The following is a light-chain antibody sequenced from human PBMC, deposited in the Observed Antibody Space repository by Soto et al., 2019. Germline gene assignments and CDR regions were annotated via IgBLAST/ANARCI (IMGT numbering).Light chain of an antibody. CDR2: GAS. CDR3: QQYNDWPRT. CDR1: QSVSSN. V-gene: IGKV3-15*01. Sequence: EIVLTQSPGTLSLSPGERATPSCRASQSVSSNLAWYQQKPGQAPRLLIYGASTRATGVPARFSGSGSGTEFTLTISGLQSEDFAVYYCQQYNDWPRTFGQGTKVDIK. J-gene: IGKJ1*01.